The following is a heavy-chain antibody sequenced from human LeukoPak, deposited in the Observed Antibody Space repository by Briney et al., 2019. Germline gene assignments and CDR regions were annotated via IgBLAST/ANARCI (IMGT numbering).Heavy chain of an antibody. D-gene: IGHD3-22*01. V-gene: IGHV4-30-4*01. CDR3: ARGSGTYYYDSGGYLNWFDP. CDR2: IYYSGST. CDR1: GGSISSGDYY. J-gene: IGHJ5*02. Sequence: SETLSLTCTVSGGSISSGDYYWGWIRQPPGKGLEWIGYIYYSGSTYYNPSLKSRVTISVDTSKNQFSLKLNSVTAADTAVYYCARGSGTYYYDSGGYLNWFDPWGQGILVTVSS.